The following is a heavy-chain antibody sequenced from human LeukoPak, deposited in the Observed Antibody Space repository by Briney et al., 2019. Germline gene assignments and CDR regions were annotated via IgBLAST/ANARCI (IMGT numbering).Heavy chain of an antibody. D-gene: IGHD6-13*01. V-gene: IGHV1-2*02. CDR3: ATVTSSSWGNWFDP. J-gene: IGHJ5*02. CDR2: INPNSGGT. CDR1: GYSFANYY. Sequence: GASVKVSCKASGYSFANYYMHWVRQAPGQGLEWMGWINPNSGGTNYAQKFQGRVTMTRDTSISTAYMELSRLRSDDTAVYYCATVTSSSWGNWFDPWGQGTLVTVSS.